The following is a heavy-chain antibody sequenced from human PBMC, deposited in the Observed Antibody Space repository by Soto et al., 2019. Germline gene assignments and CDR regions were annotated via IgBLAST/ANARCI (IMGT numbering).Heavy chain of an antibody. J-gene: IGHJ4*02. CDR2: IWYDGSNK. V-gene: IGHV3-33*01. Sequence: QVQLVESGGGVVQPGRSLRLSCAASGFTFSSYGMHWVRQAPGKGLEWVAVIWYDGSNKYYADSVKGRFTISRDNSKNTLYRQMNSLRAEDTAVYYCARDTSIQLWLRGQWLVPDYWGQGTLVTVSS. D-gene: IGHD5-18*01. CDR3: ARDTSIQLWLRGQWLVPDY. CDR1: GFTFSSYG.